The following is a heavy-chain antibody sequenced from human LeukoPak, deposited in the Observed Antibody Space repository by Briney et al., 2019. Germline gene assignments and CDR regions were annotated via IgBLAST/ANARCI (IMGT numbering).Heavy chain of an antibody. V-gene: IGHV4-34*01. Sequence: GSLRLSCAASGFTFSSYSMNWVRQPPGKGLEWIGEINHSGSTNYNPSLKSRVTISVDTSKNQFSLELSSVTAADTAVYYCARGKRGYSYGSFDYWGQGTLVTVSS. CDR1: GFTFSSYS. J-gene: IGHJ4*02. CDR2: INHSGST. CDR3: ARGKRGYSYGSFDY. D-gene: IGHD5-18*01.